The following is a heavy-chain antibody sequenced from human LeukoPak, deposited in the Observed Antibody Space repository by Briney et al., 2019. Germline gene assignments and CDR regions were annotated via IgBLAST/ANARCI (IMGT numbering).Heavy chain of an antibody. J-gene: IGHJ5*02. Sequence: GESLKISCKGSGYSFATYWIAWVRQTPRKGLEWMWIIYPRDSDTKYNPSFQGQVSISADKSISTAYLQWNSLQASDTAIYYCARSHSSTLTWFDPWGQGTLVSVSS. CDR3: ARSHSSTLTWFDP. V-gene: IGHV5-51*01. CDR1: GYSFATYW. CDR2: IYPRDSDT.